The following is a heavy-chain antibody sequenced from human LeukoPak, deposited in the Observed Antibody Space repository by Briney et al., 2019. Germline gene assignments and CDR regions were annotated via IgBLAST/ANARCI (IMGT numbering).Heavy chain of an antibody. CDR1: GFTFSSYW. V-gene: IGHV3-7*03. Sequence: GGSLRLSCAASGFTFSSYWMSWVRQAPGKGLEWVANINQDGSDRYYVDSVKGRFTISRDNAKNSLYLQMNSLRAEDTALYYCARDGGDCSGDSCYVDYWGQGTLVTVSS. J-gene: IGHJ4*02. CDR3: ARDGGDCSGDSCYVDY. CDR2: INQDGSDR. D-gene: IGHD2-15*01.